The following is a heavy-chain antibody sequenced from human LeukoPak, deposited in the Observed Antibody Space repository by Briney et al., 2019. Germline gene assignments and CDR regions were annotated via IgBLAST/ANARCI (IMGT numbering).Heavy chain of an antibody. CDR3: ARDDVGRYRYCSSTSCPKSGAFDI. V-gene: IGHV3-30*01. CDR1: GFTFSSYA. Sequence: GGSLRLSCAASGFTFSSYAMHWVRQAPGKGLERVAVISYDGSNKYYADSVKGRFTISRDNSKNTLYLQMNSLRAEDTAVYYCARDDVGRYRYCSSTSCPKSGAFDIWGQGTMVTVSS. D-gene: IGHD2-2*01. J-gene: IGHJ3*02. CDR2: ISYDGSNK.